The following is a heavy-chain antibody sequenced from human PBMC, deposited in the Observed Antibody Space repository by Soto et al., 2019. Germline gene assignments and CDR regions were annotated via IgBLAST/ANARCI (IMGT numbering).Heavy chain of an antibody. CDR1: GFTFSSYS. V-gene: IGHV3-48*02. J-gene: IGHJ4*02. CDR2: ISSSSSTI. Sequence: GALRVTGAASGFTFSSYSMNWVRQAPGKGLEWVSYISSSSSTIYYADSVKGRFTISRDNAKNSLYLQMNSLRDEDTAVYYCARVKQVVVADLDYWGQGTLVTVYS. CDR3: ARVKQVVVADLDY. D-gene: IGHD2-15*01.